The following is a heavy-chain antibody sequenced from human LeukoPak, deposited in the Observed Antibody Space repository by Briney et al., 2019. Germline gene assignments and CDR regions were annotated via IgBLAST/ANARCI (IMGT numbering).Heavy chain of an antibody. D-gene: IGHD6-6*01. Sequence: PGRSLRLSCAASGFTFSSYAMHWVRQAPGKGLEWVAVISYDGSNKYYADSVKGRFTISRDNSKNTLYLQMNSLRAEDTAVYYCARDKGDSSSSITYYFDYWGQGTLVTVSS. CDR3: ARDKGDSSSSITYYFDY. J-gene: IGHJ4*02. CDR1: GFTFSSYA. V-gene: IGHV3-30-3*01. CDR2: ISYDGSNK.